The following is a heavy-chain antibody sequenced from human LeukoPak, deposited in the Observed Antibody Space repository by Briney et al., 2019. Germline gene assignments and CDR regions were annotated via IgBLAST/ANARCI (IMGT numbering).Heavy chain of an antibody. CDR3: ARDRSGRGFQNWFDP. J-gene: IGHJ5*02. V-gene: IGHV3-21*01. CDR1: GFTFSSYS. Sequence: GGSLRLSCAASGFTFSSYSMSWVRQAPGKGLEWVSSISSSSSYIYYADSVKGRFTISRDNAKNSLYLQMNSLRAEDTAVYYCARDRSGRGFQNWFDPWGQGTLVTVSS. CDR2: ISSSSSYI. D-gene: IGHD2-15*01.